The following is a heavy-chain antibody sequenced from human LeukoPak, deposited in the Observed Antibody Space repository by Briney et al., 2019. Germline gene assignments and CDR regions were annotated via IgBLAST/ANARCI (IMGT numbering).Heavy chain of an antibody. J-gene: IGHJ6*02. D-gene: IGHD2-2*01. V-gene: IGHV3-30-3*01. Sequence: GGSLRLSCAASGFTFSSYAMHWVRQAPGKGLEWVAVISYDGSNKYYADSVKGRFTISRDNSKNTLYLQMNSLRAEDTAVYYCARVNTGAFCSSTSCQTSYYYYYGMDVWGQGTTVTVSS. CDR3: ARVNTGAFCSSTSCQTSYYYYYGMDV. CDR1: GFTFSSYA. CDR2: ISYDGSNK.